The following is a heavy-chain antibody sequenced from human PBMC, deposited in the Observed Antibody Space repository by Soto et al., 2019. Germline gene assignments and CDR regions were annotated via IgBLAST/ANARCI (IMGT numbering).Heavy chain of an antibody. Sequence: SETLSLTCTVSGGSISSYYWSWIRQPPGKGLEWIGYIYYSGSTNYNPSLKSRVTISVDTSKNQFSLKLSSVTASDTAVYYCAKKMISTGPYYFDYWGQGTLVTVSS. V-gene: IGHV4-59*01. J-gene: IGHJ4*02. CDR2: IYYSGST. D-gene: IGHD2-21*01. CDR3: AKKMISTGPYYFDY. CDR1: GGSISSYY.